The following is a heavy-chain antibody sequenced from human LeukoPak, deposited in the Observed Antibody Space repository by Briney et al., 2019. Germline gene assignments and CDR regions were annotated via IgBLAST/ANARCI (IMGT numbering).Heavy chain of an antibody. CDR3: ARGEAIAATVEWFDP. D-gene: IGHD6-13*01. CDR1: GGSFSSSSYY. CDR2: IYHSGST. Sequence: PSETLSLTCTVSGGSFSSSSYYWGWIRQPPGKGLGWIGSIYHSGSTYYNPSLKSRVTISVDTSKNQFSLKLSSVTAADTAVYYCARGEAIAATVEWFDPWGQGTLVTVSS. V-gene: IGHV4-39*07. J-gene: IGHJ5*02.